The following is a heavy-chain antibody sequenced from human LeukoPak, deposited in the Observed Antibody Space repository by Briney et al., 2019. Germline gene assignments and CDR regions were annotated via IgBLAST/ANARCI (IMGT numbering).Heavy chain of an antibody. CDR2: INHSGST. V-gene: IGHV4-39*07. Sequence: PSETLSLTCTVSGGSISSGSYYWSWIRQPAGKGLEWIGEINHSGSTNYNPSLKSRVTISVDTSKNQFSLKLSSVTAADTAVYYCAREGDSMKSHRWLQDNWGQGTLVTVSS. D-gene: IGHD5-24*01. CDR3: AREGDSMKSHRWLQDN. CDR1: GGSISSGSYY. J-gene: IGHJ4*02.